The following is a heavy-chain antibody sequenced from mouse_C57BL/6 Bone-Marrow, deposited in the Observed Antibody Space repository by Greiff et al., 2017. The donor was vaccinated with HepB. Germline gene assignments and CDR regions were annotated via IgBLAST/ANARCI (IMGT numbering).Heavy chain of an antibody. Sequence: QVQLQQLGAELVMPGASVKLSCKASGYTFTSYWMHWVKQRPGQGLEWIGEIDPSDSYTNYNQKFKGKSTLTVDKSSSTAYIQLSSLTSEDSAVYYCAILDYWGQGTTLTVSS. CDR3: AILDY. V-gene: IGHV1-69*01. D-gene: IGHD1-1*01. J-gene: IGHJ2*01. CDR2: IDPSDSYT. CDR1: GYTFTSYW.